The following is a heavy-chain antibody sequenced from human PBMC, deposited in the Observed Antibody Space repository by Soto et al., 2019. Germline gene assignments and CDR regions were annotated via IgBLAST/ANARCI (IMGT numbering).Heavy chain of an antibody. D-gene: IGHD1-26*01. CDR3: ARDTPRSVVGATVLYPFDS. CDR2: IWYDGSNK. J-gene: IGHJ4*02. V-gene: IGHV3-33*01. Sequence: GGSLRLSCAASGFTFSSYGMHWVRQAPGKGLEWVAVIWYDGSNKYYADSVKGRFTISRDDSKNTLYLQMNSLRDEDTAVYYCARDTPRSVVGATVLYPFDSWGQGTMVTV. CDR1: GFTFSSYG.